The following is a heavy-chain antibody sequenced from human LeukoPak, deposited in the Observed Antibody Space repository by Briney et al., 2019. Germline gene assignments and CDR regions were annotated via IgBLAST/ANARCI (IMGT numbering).Heavy chain of an antibody. Sequence: ASVKVSCKASGGTFSSYAISWVRQAPGQGLEWMGGIIPIFGTANYAQKFQGRVTITTDESTSTAYMELSSLRSEDTAVYYCARPGDSSGYYYDFDYWGQGTLVTVSS. V-gene: IGHV1-69*05. J-gene: IGHJ4*02. CDR1: GGTFSSYA. CDR2: IIPIFGTA. D-gene: IGHD3-22*01. CDR3: ARPGDSSGYYYDFDY.